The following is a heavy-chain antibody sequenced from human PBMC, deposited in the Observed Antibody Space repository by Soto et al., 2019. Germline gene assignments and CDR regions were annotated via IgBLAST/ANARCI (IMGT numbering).Heavy chain of an antibody. V-gene: IGHV3-30*18. CDR1: GFRFSAFG. CDR2: VSNDGRSE. D-gene: IGHD1-26*01. Sequence: QVQLVESGGGAVQPGRSLTLSCAASGFRFSAFGMHWVRQAPGKGLEWVAVVSNDGRSEHYADSVKGRFTISRDNSKDTLFLQMTGLRREDTAVYYCAKGAGDRLSLGMDVWGQGTTVTVSS. CDR3: AKGAGDRLSLGMDV. J-gene: IGHJ6*02.